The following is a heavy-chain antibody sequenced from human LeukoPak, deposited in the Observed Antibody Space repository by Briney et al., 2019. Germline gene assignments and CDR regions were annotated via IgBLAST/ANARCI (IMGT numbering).Heavy chain of an antibody. V-gene: IGHV3-74*01. J-gene: IGHJ4*02. CDR2: IDEGGTTT. Sequence: GGSLRLSCVASGFTFSDYWMYWVRQVSGKGLVCVSRIDEGGTTTFYAHSVKGRFTISRDNAKNTLYLQMNSLRDEDTAAYYCARALYGDSVGTDNWGQGTLVTVSS. D-gene: IGHD4-17*01. CDR3: ARALYGDSVGTDN. CDR1: GFTFSDYW.